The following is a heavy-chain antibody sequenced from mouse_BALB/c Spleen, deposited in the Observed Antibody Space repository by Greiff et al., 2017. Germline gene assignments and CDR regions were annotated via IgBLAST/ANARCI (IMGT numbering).Heavy chain of an antibody. CDR3: TRFNYYGSSYAMDY. CDR1: GFTFSSYT. D-gene: IGHD1-1*01. CDR2: ISSGGSYT. J-gene: IGHJ4*01. V-gene: IGHV5-6-4*01. Sequence: EVKLVESGGGLVKPGGSLKLSCAASGFTFSSYTMSWVRQIPEKRLEWVATISSGGSYTYYPDSVKGRFTISRDNAKNTLYLQMSSLKSEDTAMYYVTRFNYYGSSYAMDYWGQGTSVTVSS.